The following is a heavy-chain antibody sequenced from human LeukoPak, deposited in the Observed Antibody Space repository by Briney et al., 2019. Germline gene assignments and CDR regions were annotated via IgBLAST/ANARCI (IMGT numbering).Heavy chain of an antibody. CDR2: INQDGSAK. CDR3: ARDGPEDYYGSGPPLDY. D-gene: IGHD3-10*01. V-gene: IGHV3-7*05. CDR1: GFLFSNSW. Sequence: GGSLRLSCADSGFLFSNSWMAWVRQAPGRGLEWLANINQDGSAKTCVDSVKGRFTISRDNAKNSLYLQMNSLRAEDTAMYYCARDGPEDYYGSGPPLDYWGQGTLVTVSS. J-gene: IGHJ4*02.